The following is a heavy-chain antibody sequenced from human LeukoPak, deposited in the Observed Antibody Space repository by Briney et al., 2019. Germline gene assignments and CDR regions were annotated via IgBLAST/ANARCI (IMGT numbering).Heavy chain of an antibody. CDR1: GYTFTSYD. J-gene: IGHJ3*02. V-gene: IGHV1-8*01. CDR3: ARSPMRRDILTGPAFDI. D-gene: IGHD3-9*01. Sequence: ASVKVSCKASGYTFTSYDINWVRQATGQGLEWMGWMNPNSGNTGYAQKFQGRVTMTRNTSISTAYMELSSLRSEDTAVYHCARSPMRRDILTGPAFDIWGQGTMVTVSS. CDR2: MNPNSGNT.